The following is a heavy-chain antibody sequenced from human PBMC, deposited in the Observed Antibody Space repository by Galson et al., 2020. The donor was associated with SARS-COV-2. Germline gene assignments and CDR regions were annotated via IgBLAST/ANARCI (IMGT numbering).Heavy chain of an antibody. CDR1: GFTFTSNA. D-gene: IGHD3-22*01. Sequence: SCAASGFTFTSNAMSWVRQAPGMGLEWVSAVSGSAADTYYADSLKGRFTISRDNSKNTLYLQMNSLSAEDTAVYYCARHGYYDSSGYFYLPFDYWAREPWSPSP. V-gene: IGHV3-23*01. J-gene: IGHJ4*02. CDR3: ARHGYYDSSGYFYLPFDY. CDR2: VSGSAADT.